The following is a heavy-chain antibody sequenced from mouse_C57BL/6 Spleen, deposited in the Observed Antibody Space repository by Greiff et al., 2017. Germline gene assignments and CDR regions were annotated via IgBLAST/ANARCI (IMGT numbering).Heavy chain of an antibody. D-gene: IGHD4-1*01. Sequence: EVQLQQSGTVLARPGASVKMSCKTSGYTFTSYWMHWVKQRPGQGLEWIGAIYPGNSDTSYNQKFKGKAKLTAVTSASTAYMELSSLTNEDSAVYYCTQPHWDWYYFDYWGQGTTRTVSS. J-gene: IGHJ2*01. V-gene: IGHV1-5*01. CDR1: GYTFTSYW. CDR3: TQPHWDWYYFDY. CDR2: IYPGNSDT.